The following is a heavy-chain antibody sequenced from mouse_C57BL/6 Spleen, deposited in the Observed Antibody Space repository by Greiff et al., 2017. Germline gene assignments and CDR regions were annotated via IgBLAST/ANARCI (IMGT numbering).Heavy chain of an antibody. V-gene: IGHV5-9*01. CDR3: ARPDTAWFAY. J-gene: IGHJ3*01. CDR2: ISGGGGNT. Sequence: EVMLVESGGGLVKPGGSLKLSCAASGFTFSSYTMSWVRQTPEKRLEWVATISGGGGNTYYPDSVKGRFTISRDNAKNTLYLQMSSLRSEDTALYYCARPDTAWFAYWGQGTLVTVSA. CDR1: GFTFSSYT.